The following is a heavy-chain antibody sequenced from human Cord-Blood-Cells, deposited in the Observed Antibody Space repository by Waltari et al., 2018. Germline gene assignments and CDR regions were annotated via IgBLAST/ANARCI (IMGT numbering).Heavy chain of an antibody. CDR3: ARRYKILGSGSYYDAFDI. D-gene: IGHD3-10*01. CDR2: INHSGST. CDR1: GGSFSGYY. J-gene: IGHJ3*02. Sequence: QVQLQQWGAGLLKPSETLSLTCAVYGGSFSGYYWSWIRQPPGTGLEWIGEINHSGSTNYNPSLKSRVTISVDTSKNQFSLKLSSVTAADTAVYYCARRYKILGSGSYYDAFDIWGQGTMVTVSS. V-gene: IGHV4-34*01.